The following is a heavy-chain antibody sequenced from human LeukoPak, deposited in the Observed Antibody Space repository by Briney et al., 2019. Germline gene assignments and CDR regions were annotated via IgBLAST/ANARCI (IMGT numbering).Heavy chain of an antibody. V-gene: IGHV1-69*13. CDR1: GGTFSSYA. J-gene: IGHJ5*02. D-gene: IGHD6-6*01. CDR2: IIPIFGTA. CDR3: ARDVVAARLIWFDP. Sequence: ASVKVSCKASGGTFSSYAISWVRQAPGQGLEWMGGIIPIFGTANYAQKFQGRVTITADESTSTAYMELSSLRSEDTAVYYCARDVVAARLIWFDPWGQGTPVTVSS.